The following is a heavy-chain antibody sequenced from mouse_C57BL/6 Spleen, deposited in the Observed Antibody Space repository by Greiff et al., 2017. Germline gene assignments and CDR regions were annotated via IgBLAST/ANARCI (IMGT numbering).Heavy chain of an antibody. J-gene: IGHJ1*03. CDR1: GYSITSDY. CDR3: ARGDWYFDV. V-gene: IGHV3-8*01. CDR2: ISYSGST. Sequence: EVKLQESGPGLAKPSQTLSLTCSVTGYSITSDYWTWIRKFPGNKLEYMGYISYSGSTYYNPSLKSRISITRDTSKNQYYLQLNSVTTEDTATYYCARGDWYFDVWGTGTTVTVSS.